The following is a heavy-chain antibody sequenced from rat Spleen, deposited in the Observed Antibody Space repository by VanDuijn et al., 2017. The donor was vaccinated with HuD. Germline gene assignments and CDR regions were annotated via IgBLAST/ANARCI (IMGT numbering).Heavy chain of an antibody. D-gene: IGHD4-5*01. CDR1: GFTFSNYY. V-gene: IGHV5-25*01. CDR3: GRHGRGKTTYYYVMDA. J-gene: IGHJ4*01. Sequence: EVQLVESGGGLVQPGRSLKLSCAASGFTFSNYYMAWVRQAPTKGLEWVASISPSGGTSYYPDSVMGRFTISRDNGKNILYLQIDSLKSEDTATYYCGRHGRGKTTYYYVMDAWGQGTSVTVSS. CDR2: ISPSGGTS.